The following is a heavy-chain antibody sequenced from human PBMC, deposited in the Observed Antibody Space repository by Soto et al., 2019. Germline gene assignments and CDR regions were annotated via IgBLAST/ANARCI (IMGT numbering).Heavy chain of an antibody. CDR1: GFTVSSNY. CDR3: ASQSRVGATVSFDY. V-gene: IGHV3-66*04. D-gene: IGHD1-26*01. J-gene: IGHJ4*02. CDR2: IYSGGST. Sequence: GGSLRLSCAASGFTVSSNYMSWVRQAPGKGLEWVSVIYSGGSTYYADSVKGRFTISRDNSKNTLYLQMNSLRAEDTAVYYCASQSRVGATVSFDYWGQGTLVTVSS.